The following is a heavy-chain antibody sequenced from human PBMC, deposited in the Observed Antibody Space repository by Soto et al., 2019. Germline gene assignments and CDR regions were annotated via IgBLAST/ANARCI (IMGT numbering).Heavy chain of an antibody. V-gene: IGHV3-30*03. D-gene: IGHD3-22*01. J-gene: IGHJ4*02. Sequence: QVQLVESGGGVDQPGRSLRLSCAASGFTFSSYGMHWVRQAPGKGLEWVSLISYEGSNKYYADSGKGRFTISRDNSKNTLYLQMNSLRTEDTAVYYCARDRQTDSNRRGLDYWGQGTLVTVSS. CDR3: ARDRQTDSNRRGLDY. CDR2: ISYEGSNK. CDR1: GFTFSSYG.